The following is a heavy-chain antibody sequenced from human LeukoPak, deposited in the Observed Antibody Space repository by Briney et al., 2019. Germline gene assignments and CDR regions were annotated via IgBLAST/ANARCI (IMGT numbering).Heavy chain of an antibody. D-gene: IGHD6-13*01. CDR3: ARTKAAAGTVDY. CDR2: IYYSGST. Sequence: PSETLSLTCTVSGGSLNSYHWSWVPQPPGKGLGWVGYIYYSGSTNYNPSLKSRVTISVDTSKNQFSLKLSSVTAADTAVYYCARTKAAAGTVDYWGQGTLVTVSS. CDR1: GGSLNSYH. J-gene: IGHJ4*02. V-gene: IGHV4-59*08.